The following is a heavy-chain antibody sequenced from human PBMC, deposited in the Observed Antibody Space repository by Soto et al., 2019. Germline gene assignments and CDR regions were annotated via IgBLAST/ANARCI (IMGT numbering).Heavy chain of an antibody. Sequence: GGSLRLSCAASGFTFSSYGMHWVRQAPGKGLEWVAVIWYDGSNKYYADSVKGRFTISRDNSKNTLYLQMNSLRAEDTAVYYCARGPLDCSGGSCYRGFDYCGEGTLVTVSS. CDR1: GFTFSSYG. CDR2: IWYDGSNK. J-gene: IGHJ4*02. CDR3: ARGPLDCSGGSCYRGFDY. V-gene: IGHV3-33*01. D-gene: IGHD2-15*01.